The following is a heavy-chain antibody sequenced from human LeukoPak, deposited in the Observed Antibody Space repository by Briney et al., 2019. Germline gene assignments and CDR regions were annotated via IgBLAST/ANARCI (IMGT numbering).Heavy chain of an antibody. V-gene: IGHV4-59*11. J-gene: IGHJ5*02. CDR3: TRREKINWFDP. CDR1: GASISSHY. D-gene: IGHD1-26*01. CDR2: IHYSGST. Sequence: SETLSLTCSVSGASISSHYWSWIRQPPGKGLEWIGYIHYSGSTNCNPSLKSRVTISLDTSKNQFSLKLTSVTAADTAVYYCTRREKINWFDPWGQGTLVTVSS.